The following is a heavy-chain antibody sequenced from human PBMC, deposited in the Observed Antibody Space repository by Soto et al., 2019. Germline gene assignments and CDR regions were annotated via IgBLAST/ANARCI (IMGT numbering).Heavy chain of an antibody. CDR2: FSSGGGGT. D-gene: IGHD2-15*01. J-gene: IGHJ4*02. CDR3: TKANRYCSGANCFTFDH. V-gene: IGHV3-23*01. Sequence: GGSLRLSCTASGFTFSNYAMSWVRQAPGKGLEWVSTFSSGGGGTYYADSVKGRFTISRDNSKNTLSLQMNSLRAEDTAVYYCTKANRYCSGANCFTFDHWGQGTLVTV. CDR1: GFTFSNYA.